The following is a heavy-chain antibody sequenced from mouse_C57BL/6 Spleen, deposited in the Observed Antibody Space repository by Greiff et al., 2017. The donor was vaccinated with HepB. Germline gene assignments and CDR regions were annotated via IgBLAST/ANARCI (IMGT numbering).Heavy chain of an antibody. Sequence: QVQLQQPGAELVKPGASVKLSCKASGYTFTSYWMQWVKQRPGQGLEWIGEIDPSDSDTNYNQKFKGKATLTVDTSSSTAYMQLSSLTSEDSAVYYCARGDYGNFPMDYWGQGTSVTVSS. CDR2: IDPSDSDT. V-gene: IGHV1-50*01. D-gene: IGHD2-1*01. CDR3: ARGDYGNFPMDY. CDR1: GYTFTSYW. J-gene: IGHJ4*01.